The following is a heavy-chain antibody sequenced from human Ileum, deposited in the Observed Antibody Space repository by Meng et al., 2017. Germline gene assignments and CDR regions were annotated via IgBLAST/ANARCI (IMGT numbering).Heavy chain of an antibody. J-gene: IGHJ4*02. CDR2: IIPIFGTA. CDR3: ARGVGAPTYYFDY. V-gene: IGHV1-69*05. CDR1: GGTFSSYA. D-gene: IGHD1-26*01. Sequence: SVKVSCKASGGTFSSYAISWGRQAPGQGLEWMGGIIPIFGTANYAQKFQGRVTITTDESTSTAYMELSSLRSEDTAVYYCARGVGAPTYYFDYWGQGTLVTVSS.